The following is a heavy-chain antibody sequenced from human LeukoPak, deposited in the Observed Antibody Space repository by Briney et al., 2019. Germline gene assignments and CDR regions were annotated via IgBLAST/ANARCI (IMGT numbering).Heavy chain of an antibody. Sequence: TSETLSLTCAVYGGSFSGYYWSWIRQPPGKGLEWIGEINHSGSTNYNPSLKSRVTISVDTSKNQFSLKLSSVTAADTAVYYCASSYRWIQPSYYYGMDVWGQGTTVTVSS. CDR3: ASSYRWIQPSYYYGMDV. V-gene: IGHV4-34*01. CDR1: GGSFSGYY. J-gene: IGHJ6*02. CDR2: INHSGST. D-gene: IGHD5-18*01.